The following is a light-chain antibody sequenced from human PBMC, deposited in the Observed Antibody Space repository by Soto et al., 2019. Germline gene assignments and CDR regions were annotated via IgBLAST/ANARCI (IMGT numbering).Light chain of an antibody. CDR2: DVN. CDR1: SSDIGGYNY. J-gene: IGLJ2*01. V-gene: IGLV2-14*03. CDR3: GSSTDSITLV. Sequence: QSALTQPASVSGFPGQSITISCTGTSSDIGGYNYVSWYQHHPGKVPKLLIYDVNLRPPGISNRFSASKSGNTASLTISGMQADDEGYYYCGSSTDSITLVFGGGTKLTVL.